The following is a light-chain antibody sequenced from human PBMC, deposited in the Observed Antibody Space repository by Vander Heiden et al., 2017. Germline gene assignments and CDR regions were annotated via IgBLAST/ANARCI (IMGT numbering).Light chain of an antibody. CDR2: SNN. Sequence: SVLTPPPSASAPPGRRFTISCSGSSSNIGSNTVNWYQQLPGTAPKLLIYSNNQRPSGVPDRCSGSKSGTSASLAISGLQSEDEADYYCEAWDDSLNGPDVVFGGGTKLTVL. V-gene: IGLV1-44*01. CDR3: EAWDDSLNGPDVV. J-gene: IGLJ2*01. CDR1: SSNIGSNT.